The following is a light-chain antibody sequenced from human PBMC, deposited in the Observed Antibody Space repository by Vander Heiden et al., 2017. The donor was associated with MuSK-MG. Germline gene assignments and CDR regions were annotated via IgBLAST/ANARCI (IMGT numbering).Light chain of an antibody. Sequence: QSALTQPPSASGSPGQSVTTACTGTSRYVGGYNYVSWHQQHPGKAPKLMIYEVSKRPAGVPDRFSDSKSGNTASLTVSGLQAEDEAEYYCSTNAGSNNLVFGGGTKLTVL. CDR3: STNAGSNNLV. V-gene: IGLV2-8*01. CDR2: EVS. CDR1: SRYVGGYNY. J-gene: IGLJ2*01.